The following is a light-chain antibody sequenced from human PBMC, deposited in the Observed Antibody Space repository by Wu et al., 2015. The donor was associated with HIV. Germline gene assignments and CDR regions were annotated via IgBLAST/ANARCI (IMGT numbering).Light chain of an antibody. V-gene: IGKV1-39*01. J-gene: IGKJ4*01. CDR3: QQSYTTPLT. CDR2: AAS. Sequence: DIQMTQSPSSLSASVGDRVTITCRASQRIRSSLNWFQQKPGKAPKLLIYAASYLQSGVPSRFSGSGSGTDFTLTISSLQPEDFATYYCQQSYTTPLTFGGGTKVEIK. CDR1: QRIRSS.